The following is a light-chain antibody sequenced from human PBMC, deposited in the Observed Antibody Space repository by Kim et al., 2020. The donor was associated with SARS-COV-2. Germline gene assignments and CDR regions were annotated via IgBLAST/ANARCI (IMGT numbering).Light chain of an antibody. V-gene: IGLV3-1*01. CDR2: QDS. CDR3: QAWDSSTAV. Sequence: VSQGQSASITCSGDKWGDKYACWYQQKPGQSPVLVIYQDSKRPSGIPERFSGSNSGNTATLTISGTQAMDEADYYCQAWDSSTAVFGTGTKVTVL. CDR1: KWGDKY. J-gene: IGLJ1*01.